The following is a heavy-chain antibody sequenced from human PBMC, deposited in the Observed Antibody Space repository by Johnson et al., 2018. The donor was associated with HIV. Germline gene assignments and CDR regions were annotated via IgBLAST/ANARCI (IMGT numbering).Heavy chain of an antibody. Sequence: QVQLVESGGGVVQPGRSLRLSCAASGFTFSSYAMHWVRQAPGKGLEWVAVISYDGSNKYYADSVKGRFTISIDNSKNTLYLQMNSLRAEDTAVYYCAREKQNYYDSSGYAFDIWGQGTMVTVSS. CDR2: ISYDGSNK. J-gene: IGHJ3*02. V-gene: IGHV3-30-3*01. CDR1: GFTFSSYA. D-gene: IGHD3-22*01. CDR3: AREKQNYYDSSGYAFDI.